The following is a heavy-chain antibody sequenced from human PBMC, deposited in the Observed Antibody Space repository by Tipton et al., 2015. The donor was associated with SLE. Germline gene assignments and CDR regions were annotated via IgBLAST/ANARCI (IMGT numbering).Heavy chain of an antibody. CDR3: ARGRGVAAIFDY. J-gene: IGHJ4*02. D-gene: IGHD6-19*01. V-gene: IGHV4-39*07. Sequence: TLSLTCTVSGGSISSSSYYWGWIRQPPGKGLEWIGSIYHSGSTYYNPSLKSRVTISVDTSKNQFSLKLSSVTAADTAVYYCARGRGVAAIFDYWGQGTLVTVSS. CDR2: IYHSGST. CDR1: GGSISSSSYY.